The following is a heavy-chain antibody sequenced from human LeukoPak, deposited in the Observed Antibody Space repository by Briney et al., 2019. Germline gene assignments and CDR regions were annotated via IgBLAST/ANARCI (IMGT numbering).Heavy chain of an antibody. V-gene: IGHV1-18*01. CDR3: AREGLDTAMVRGFLDY. J-gene: IGHJ4*02. CDR2: ISAYNGNT. Sequence: ASVKVSCKASGYTFTSYGISWVRQAPGQGLEWMGWISAYNGNTNYAQKLQGRVTMTTDTSTSTAYMELRSLRSGDTAVYYCAREGLDTAMVRGFLDYWGQGTLVTVSS. D-gene: IGHD5-18*01. CDR1: GYTFTSYG.